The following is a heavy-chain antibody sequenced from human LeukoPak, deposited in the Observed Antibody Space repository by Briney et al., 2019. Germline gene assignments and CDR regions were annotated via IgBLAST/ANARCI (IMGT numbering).Heavy chain of an antibody. V-gene: IGHV3-74*01. J-gene: IGHJ4*02. D-gene: IGHD2-8*02. CDR3: ARSPPVVYVDY. Sequence: QSGGSLRLSCAASGFAFSSFWMNWVRQSPGKGLVWVSRIISAGSSTSYADSVKGRFTISRDNAKNTLYLQMNSLRAEDTAVYYCARSPPVVYVDYWGQGTLVTVSP. CDR1: GFAFSSFW. CDR2: IISAGSST.